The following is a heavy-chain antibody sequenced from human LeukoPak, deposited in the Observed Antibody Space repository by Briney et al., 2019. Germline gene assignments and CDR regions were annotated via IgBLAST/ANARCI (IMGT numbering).Heavy chain of an antibody. CDR1: GYTFTSYA. J-gene: IGHJ6*04. CDR3: ARVYGSGSYDYYYGMDV. V-gene: IGHV1-3*01. D-gene: IGHD3-10*01. CDR2: INAGNGNT. Sequence: GASVKVSCKASGYTFTSYAMHWVRQAPGQRLEWMGWINAGNGNTKYSQKFQGRVTITRDTSASTAYMELSSLRSEGTAVYYCARVYGSGSYDYYYGMDVWGKGTTVTVSS.